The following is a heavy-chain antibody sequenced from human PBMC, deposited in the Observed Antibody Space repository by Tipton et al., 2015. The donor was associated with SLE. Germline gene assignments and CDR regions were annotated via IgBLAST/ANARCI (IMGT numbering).Heavy chain of an antibody. CDR3: ARDAYGDSTVLLDY. CDR2: VTNSGGTT. CDR1: GFAFSFHT. Sequence: SLRLSCTASGFAFSFHTMTWVRLAPGKGLEWVSGVTNSGGTTWYADSVKGRFTISRDNSKNTLYLQMNNLRPEDTAVYYCARDAYGDSTVLLDYWGQGTLVTVSS. D-gene: IGHD4-17*01. V-gene: IGHV3-23*01. J-gene: IGHJ4*02.